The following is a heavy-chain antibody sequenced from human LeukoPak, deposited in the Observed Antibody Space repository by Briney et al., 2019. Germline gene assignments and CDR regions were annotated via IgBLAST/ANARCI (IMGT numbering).Heavy chain of an antibody. D-gene: IGHD2-8*01. CDR1: GGSISSSSYY. CDR3: ARFRMEGWFDP. CDR2: IYTSGST. V-gene: IGHV4-61*05. Sequence: SETLSLTCTVSGGSISSSSYYWGWIRQPPGKGLEWIGRIYTSGSTNYNPSLKSRVTMSVDTSKNQFSLKLSSVTAADTAVYYCARFRMEGWFDPWGQGTLVTVSS. J-gene: IGHJ5*02.